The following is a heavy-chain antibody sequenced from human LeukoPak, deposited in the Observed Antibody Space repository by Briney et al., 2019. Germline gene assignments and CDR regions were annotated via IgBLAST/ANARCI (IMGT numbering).Heavy chain of an antibody. CDR2: MNPNSGNT. Sequence: ASVKVSCKASGYTFTSYDINWVRQATGQGLEWMGWMNPNSGNTGYAQKFQGRVTMTRNTSISTAYMGLSSLRSEDTAVYYCARVLSSYSSSWYRLNYYGMDVWGQGTTVTVSS. CDR1: GYTFTSYD. V-gene: IGHV1-8*01. D-gene: IGHD6-13*01. J-gene: IGHJ6*02. CDR3: ARVLSSYSSSWYRLNYYGMDV.